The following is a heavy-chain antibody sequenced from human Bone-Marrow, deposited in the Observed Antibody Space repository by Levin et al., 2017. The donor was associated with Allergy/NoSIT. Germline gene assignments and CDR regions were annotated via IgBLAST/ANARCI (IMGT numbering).Heavy chain of an antibody. J-gene: IGHJ6*02. CDR1: GFTFSSYS. V-gene: IGHV3-21*01. D-gene: IGHD3-3*01. CDR3: ARGDFWSPRHYYYYGMDV. CDR2: ISSSSSYI. Sequence: PGGSLRLSCAASGFTFSSYSMNWVRQAPGKGLEWVSSISSSSSYIYYADSVKGRFTISRDNAKNSLYLQMNSLRAEDTAVYYCARGDFWSPRHYYYYGMDVWGQGTTVTVSS.